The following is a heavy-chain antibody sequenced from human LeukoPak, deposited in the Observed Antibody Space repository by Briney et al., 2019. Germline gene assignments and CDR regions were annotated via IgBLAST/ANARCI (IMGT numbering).Heavy chain of an antibody. CDR1: GFTFSSYA. CDR2: ISVDGSHT. J-gene: IGHJ6*02. Sequence: GGSLRLSCAASGFTFSSYAMNWVRQAPGKGLEWVSAISVDGSHTYYADSVKGRFTISRDNSKNTLSLQMNSLRAEDTAVYYCARDGTYYYDSSGYPTYGMDVWGQGTTVTVSS. CDR3: ARDGTYYYDSSGYPTYGMDV. D-gene: IGHD3-22*01. V-gene: IGHV3-23*01.